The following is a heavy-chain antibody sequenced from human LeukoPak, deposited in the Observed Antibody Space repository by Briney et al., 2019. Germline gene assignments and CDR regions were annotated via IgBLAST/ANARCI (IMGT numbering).Heavy chain of an antibody. CDR3: AKDKDSSGRKGVFDY. CDR2: ISWNSGSI. V-gene: IGHV3-9*01. CDR1: GFTFDDYA. D-gene: IGHD6-19*01. J-gene: IGHJ4*02. Sequence: PGGSLRLSCAASGFTFDDYAMHWVRQAPGKGLELVSGISWNSGSIGYADPVKGRFTISRDNAKNSLYLQMNSLRAEDTALYYCAKDKDSSGRKGVFDYWGQGTLVTVSS.